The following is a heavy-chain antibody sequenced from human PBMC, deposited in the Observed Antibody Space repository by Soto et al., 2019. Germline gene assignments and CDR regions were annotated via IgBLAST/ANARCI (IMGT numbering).Heavy chain of an antibody. Sequence: EVQLVESGGGLVQPGGSLRLSCAASGFIFSNYEMNWVRQAPGKGLQWVSFISPTGNKIYYGESVKGRFTISRDNAKNSVFLQMNSLTAEDTAVYFCARSFPRFAEPDSWGEGTLVTVAS. CDR1: GFIFSNYE. D-gene: IGHD3-3*02. CDR3: ARSFPRFAEPDS. V-gene: IGHV3-48*03. J-gene: IGHJ4*02. CDR2: ISPTGNKI.